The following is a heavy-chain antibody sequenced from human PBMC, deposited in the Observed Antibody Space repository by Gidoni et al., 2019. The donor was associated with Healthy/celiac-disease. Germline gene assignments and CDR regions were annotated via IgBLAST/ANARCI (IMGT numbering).Heavy chain of an antibody. CDR3: DVAYYYGSDIRAQGPY. CDR2: ISGRGAST. D-gene: IGHD3-10*01. CDR1: GFTFSSEG. J-gene: IGHJ4*02. V-gene: IGHV3-23*01. Sequence: EVQLLESGGGLVQPGGSLRLSCAASGFTFSSEGMSWVRQAPGQGLEWVSGISGRGASTDCADSVKGRFTITRDNSKNTLYLQMNSRRAEDTAVDYGDVAYYYGSDIRAQGPYWGQGTLVTVAS.